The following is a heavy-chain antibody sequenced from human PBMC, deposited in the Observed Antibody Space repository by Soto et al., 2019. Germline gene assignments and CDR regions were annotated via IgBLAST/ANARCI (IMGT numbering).Heavy chain of an antibody. J-gene: IGHJ4*02. CDR3: AGEGSYRAYNLAHGIQLWSFDF. D-gene: IGHD5-18*01. Sequence: PSETLSLTCTVSGGSINTFYWSWVRQPAGKGLEWIGRIFSSGSTSFNPSVESRVAMSVETSKNRYSLNLSSVTAADMAVYYCAGEGSYRAYNLAHGIQLWSFDFWGQGDLVTVSS. V-gene: IGHV4-4*07. CDR2: IFSSGST. CDR1: GGSINTFY.